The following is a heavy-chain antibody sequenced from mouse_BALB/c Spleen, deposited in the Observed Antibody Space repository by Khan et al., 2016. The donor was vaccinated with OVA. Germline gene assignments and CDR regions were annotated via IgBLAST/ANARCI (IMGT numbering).Heavy chain of an antibody. Sequence: EVQVVESGGDLVKPGGSLKLSCAASGFTFSSYGMSWVRQSPDKRLEWVATISRGGRYTYYPDSVKGRFTIPGDNAKNTLSLQLSSLKSEDTALFYCARHYPRPDRTYYGDDRGDVDDWDQGTTLTVSS. CDR1: GFTFSSYG. V-gene: IGHV5-6*01. CDR2: ISRGGRYT. J-gene: IGHJ2*01. D-gene: IGHD2-2*01. CDR3: ARHYPRPDRTYYGDDRGDVDD.